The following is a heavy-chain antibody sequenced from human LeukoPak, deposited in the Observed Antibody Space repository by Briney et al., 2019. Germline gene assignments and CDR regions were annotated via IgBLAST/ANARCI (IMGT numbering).Heavy chain of an antibody. V-gene: IGHV3-74*01. CDR3: ARENIVGSTWGDIDY. CDR1: GFTFSSYA. D-gene: IGHD1-26*01. CDR2: INSEGSST. Sequence: PGGSLRLSCAASGFTFSSYAMSWVRQAPGKGLVWVSRINSEGSSTSYADSVKGRFTISRDNAKNTLYLQMNSLRAEDTAVYYCARENIVGSTWGDIDYWGQGTLVTVSS. J-gene: IGHJ4*02.